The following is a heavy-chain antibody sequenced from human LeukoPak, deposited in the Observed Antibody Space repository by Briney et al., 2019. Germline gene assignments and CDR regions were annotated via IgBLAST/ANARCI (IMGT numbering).Heavy chain of an antibody. J-gene: IGHJ4*02. V-gene: IGHV4-39*07. Sequence: SETLSLTCTVSGGSISSSSYYWGWIRQPPGKGLEWIGEIYHSGSTNYNPSLKSRVTISVDKSKNQFSLKLSSVTAADTAVYYCARAGWALGGAIDYWGQGTLVTVSS. D-gene: IGHD1-26*01. CDR3: ARAGWALGGAIDY. CDR2: IYHSGST. CDR1: GGSISSSSYY.